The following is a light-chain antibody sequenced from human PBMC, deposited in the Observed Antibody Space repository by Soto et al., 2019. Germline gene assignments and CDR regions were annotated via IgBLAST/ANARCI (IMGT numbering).Light chain of an antibody. V-gene: IGLV7-43*01. CDR1: TGAVTSGHF. CDR3: LLYYGGARWV. J-gene: IGLJ3*02. CDR2: TTS. Sequence: QAVVTQEPSLTVPPGGTVTLTCVSSTGAVTSGHFPNWFQQKPGQAPRALIYTTSSKHSWTPARFSGSLLGDKAVLTLSDAQPEDEAEYYCLLYYGGARWVFGGGTQLTVL.